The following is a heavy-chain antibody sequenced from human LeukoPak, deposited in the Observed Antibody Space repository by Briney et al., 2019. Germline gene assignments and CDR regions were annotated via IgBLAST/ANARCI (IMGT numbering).Heavy chain of an antibody. Sequence: PGGSLRLSCAASGFTFSSYWMHWVRQAPGKGLVWVSRINTDGSSTSYADSVKGRFTISRDNAKNTLYLQMNSLRAEDTAVYYCARGGREMATIGTNDYWGQGTLVTVSS. CDR1: GFTFSSYW. CDR2: INTDGSST. D-gene: IGHD5-24*01. CDR3: ARGGREMATIGTNDY. V-gene: IGHV3-74*01. J-gene: IGHJ4*02.